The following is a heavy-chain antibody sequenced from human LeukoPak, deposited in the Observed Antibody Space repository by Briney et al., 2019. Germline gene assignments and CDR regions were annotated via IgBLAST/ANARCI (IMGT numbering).Heavy chain of an antibody. CDR1: GFTFSRYW. Sequence: GRSLRLSCAASGFTFSRYWMSWVRQAPGKGLEWVASIKQDGSEKDYADSVKGRFTISRDNAKNSLYLQMNSLRADDTAVYYCARPNPAFGYWGQGTLVTVSS. D-gene: IGHD1-14*01. V-gene: IGHV3-7*01. J-gene: IGHJ4*02. CDR2: IKQDGSEK. CDR3: ARPNPAFGY.